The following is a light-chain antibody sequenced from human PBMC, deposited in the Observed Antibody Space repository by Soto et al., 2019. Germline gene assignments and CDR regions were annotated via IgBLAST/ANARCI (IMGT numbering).Light chain of an antibody. Sequence: DIQMTQSPSSLSASVGDRVTITCRAIPGIRNYLAWYQQKPGQVPKLLIYAASTLQPGVPSRFSGGGSGTDFTLTISNLQPEDVATYYCQQYKSASFTFGPGTKVEIK. CDR3: QQYKSASFT. J-gene: IGKJ3*01. CDR2: AAS. V-gene: IGKV1-27*01. CDR1: PGIRNY.